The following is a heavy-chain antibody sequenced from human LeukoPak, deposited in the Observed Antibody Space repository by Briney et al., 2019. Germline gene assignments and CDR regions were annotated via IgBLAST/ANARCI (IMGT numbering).Heavy chain of an antibody. V-gene: IGHV3-23*01. J-gene: IGHJ4*02. D-gene: IGHD3-22*01. CDR1: GFTFSSYA. CDR3: AVSERNYYDSSGYKTFFDY. CDR2: ITGSGGGYIGST. Sequence: GGSLRLSCAASGFTFSSYAMSWVRQAPGKGLEWVSAITGSGGGYIGSTYYADSVRGRFTISRDNSKNTLYLQINSLRAEDTAVYYCAVSERNYYDSSGYKTFFDYWGQGTLVTVSS.